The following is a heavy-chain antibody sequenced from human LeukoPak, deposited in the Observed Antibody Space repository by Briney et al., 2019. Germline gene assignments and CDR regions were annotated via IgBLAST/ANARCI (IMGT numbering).Heavy chain of an antibody. CDR2: ISWNSGSI. Sequence: GGSLRLSCAASGFTFDDYAMHWVRQAPGKGLEWVSGISWNSGSIGYADSVKGRFTIPRDNAKNSLYLQMNSLRAEDTAVYYCARELAGHYYGSGSSFDYWGQGTLVTASS. V-gene: IGHV3-9*01. CDR1: GFTFDDYA. J-gene: IGHJ4*02. CDR3: ARELAGHYYGSGSSFDY. D-gene: IGHD3-10*01.